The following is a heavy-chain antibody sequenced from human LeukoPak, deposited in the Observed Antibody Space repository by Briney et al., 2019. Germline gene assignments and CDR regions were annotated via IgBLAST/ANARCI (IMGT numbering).Heavy chain of an antibody. V-gene: IGHV3-48*03. CDR1: GFTFSSYE. Sequence: GGSLRLSCAASGFTFSSYEMNWVRQAPGKGLEWVSYISSSGSTIYYADSVKGRFTISRDNARNSLYLQMNSLTVDDTAVYYCARDMGWQQFDQWGQGTLVTVS. CDR3: ARDMGWQQFDQ. D-gene: IGHD5-24*01. CDR2: ISSSGSTI. J-gene: IGHJ4*02.